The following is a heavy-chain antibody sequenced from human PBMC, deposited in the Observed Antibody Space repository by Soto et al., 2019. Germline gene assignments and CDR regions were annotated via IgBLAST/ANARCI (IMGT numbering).Heavy chain of an antibody. CDR3: ARDTRIAAAGHYYYGMDV. V-gene: IGHV4-30-4*01. CDR1: GGSISSGDYY. Sequence: SETLSLTCTVSGGSISSGDYYWSWIRQPPGKGLEWIGYIYYSGSTYYNPSLKSRVTISVDTSKNQFSLKLSSVTAADTAVYYCARDTRIAAAGHYYYGMDVWGQGTTVTAP. D-gene: IGHD6-13*01. J-gene: IGHJ6*02. CDR2: IYYSGST.